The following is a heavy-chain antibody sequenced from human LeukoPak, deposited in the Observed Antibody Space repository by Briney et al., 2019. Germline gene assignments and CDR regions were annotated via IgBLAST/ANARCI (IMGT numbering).Heavy chain of an antibody. Sequence: GGSLRLSCAASGFTFSSHWMSWVRQVPGNGLEWVANIKQDGSEQYYVDSVKGRFTISRDNAKSSLSLQMNSLRVEDTAMYYCARAPAGWLGATSFDYWGQGTLVTVSS. V-gene: IGHV3-7*03. CDR1: GFTFSSHW. D-gene: IGHD6-19*01. J-gene: IGHJ4*02. CDR2: IKQDGSEQ. CDR3: ARAPAGWLGATSFDY.